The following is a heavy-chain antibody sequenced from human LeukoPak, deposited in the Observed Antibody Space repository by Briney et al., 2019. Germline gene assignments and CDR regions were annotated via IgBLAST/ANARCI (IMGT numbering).Heavy chain of an antibody. Sequence: SVKVSCKASGGTFSSYAISWVRQAPRQGLEWIGGIIPIFGTTNYAQKFQGRVTITADESTSTASMELSSLRSEDTAVYSWAGDLFLVRPFDPWGEGTLVTVSS. CDR3: AGDLFLVRPFDP. J-gene: IGHJ5*02. CDR1: GGTFSSYA. CDR2: IIPIFGTT. D-gene: IGHD2-8*02. V-gene: IGHV1-69*13.